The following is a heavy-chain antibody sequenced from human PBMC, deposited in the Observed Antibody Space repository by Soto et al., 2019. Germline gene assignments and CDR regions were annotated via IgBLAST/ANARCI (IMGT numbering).Heavy chain of an antibody. CDR3: ARNAPYYDFWSGYYGPYYYYYYGMDV. D-gene: IGHD3-3*01. Sequence: ASVKVSCKASGYTFTSYGISWVRQAPGQGLEWMGWISTYNGNTNYAQKLQGRVTMTTDTSTSTAYMELRSLRSDDTAVYYCARNAPYYDFWSGYYGPYYYYYYGMDVWGQGTTVTVSS. J-gene: IGHJ6*02. CDR1: GYTFTSYG. CDR2: ISTYNGNT. V-gene: IGHV1-18*01.